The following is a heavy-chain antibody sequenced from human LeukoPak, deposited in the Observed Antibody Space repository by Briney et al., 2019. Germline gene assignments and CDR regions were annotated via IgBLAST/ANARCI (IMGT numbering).Heavy chain of an antibody. CDR3: TTLSYDVHY. CDR1: GFIFRNAW. CDR2: IKSNTDGGTA. Sequence: GGSLRLSCGASGFIFRNAWMTWVRQAPGKGLEWVGRIKSNTDGGTADYGAAVKGRFTISRDDSRNMLYLQLRNLRAEDTAVYYCTTLSYDVHYWGQGTLVTVSS. J-gene: IGHJ4*02. D-gene: IGHD3-3*01. V-gene: IGHV3-15*01.